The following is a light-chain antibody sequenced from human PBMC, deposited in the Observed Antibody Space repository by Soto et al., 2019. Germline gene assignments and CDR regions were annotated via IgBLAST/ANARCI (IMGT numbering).Light chain of an antibody. J-gene: IGKJ4*01. CDR2: GAS. CDR3: QQYNNWPLT. Sequence: EIVLTHSPGTLSLSPGEIATLSCRASQSVSSSYLAWYQQKPGQAPRLLIYGASSRATGIPDRFSGSGSETEFTLTISSLQPEDSAVYYCQQYNNWPLTFGGGTKVDIK. V-gene: IGKV3-20*01. CDR1: QSVSSSY.